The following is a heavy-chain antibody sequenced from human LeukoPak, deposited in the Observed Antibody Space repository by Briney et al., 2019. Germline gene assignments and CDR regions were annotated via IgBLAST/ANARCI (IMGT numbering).Heavy chain of an antibody. CDR1: GFTFSSYE. CDR2: ISSSGSTI. V-gene: IGHV3-48*03. CDR3: ARDLVAAAGTTFDY. J-gene: IGHJ4*02. Sequence: PGGSLRLSCAASGFTFSSYEMNWVRQAPGKGLEWVSYISSSGSTIYYADSVKGRFTISRDNAKNSLYLQMNSLRAEDTAVYYCARDLVAAAGTTFDYWGQGTLVTVSS. D-gene: IGHD6-13*01.